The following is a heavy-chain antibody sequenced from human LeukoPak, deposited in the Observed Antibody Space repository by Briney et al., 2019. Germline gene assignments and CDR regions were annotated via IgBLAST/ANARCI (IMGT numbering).Heavy chain of an antibody. V-gene: IGHV4-59*01. J-gene: IGHJ3*02. Sequence: SETLSLTCTVSGGSISSYYWSWIRQPPGKGLEWIGYIYYSGSTNYNPSLKSRVTISVDTSKNQFSLKLSSVTAADTAVYYCASSYGGNSLGLDIWGQGTMVTVSS. CDR3: ASSYGGNSLGLDI. CDR1: GGSISSYY. CDR2: IYYSGST. D-gene: IGHD4-23*01.